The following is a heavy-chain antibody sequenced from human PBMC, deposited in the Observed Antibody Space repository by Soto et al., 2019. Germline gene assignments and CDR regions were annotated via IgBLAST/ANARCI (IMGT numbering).Heavy chain of an antibody. CDR2: ISWNSGSI. J-gene: IGHJ6*02. D-gene: IGHD3-16*01. Sequence: EVQLVESGGGLVQPGRSLRLSCAASGFTFDDYAMHWVRQAPGKGLEWVSGISWNSGSIGYADSVKARFTMSRDNAKNFLYLQMNSLRAVDTALYFCAKDISGRGSYYYYHGMDVWGQGTTVTVSS. V-gene: IGHV3-9*01. CDR3: AKDISGRGSYYYYHGMDV. CDR1: GFTFDDYA.